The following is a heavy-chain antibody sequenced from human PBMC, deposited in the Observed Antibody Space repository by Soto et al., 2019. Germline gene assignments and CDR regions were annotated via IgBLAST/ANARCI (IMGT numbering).Heavy chain of an antibody. Sequence: QVQLVQSGAEVKKPGSSVKVSCKASGGTFSSYAISWVRQAPGQGLEWMGGIIPIFGTANYAQKFQGRVTITADEAKSTDYMEQGSLRSENTAVYYCARGTSGEMATPTDYWGQGNLVTVSS. CDR1: GGTFSSYA. CDR2: IIPIFGTA. V-gene: IGHV1-69*12. CDR3: ARGTSGEMATPTDY. J-gene: IGHJ4*02. D-gene: IGHD5-12*01.